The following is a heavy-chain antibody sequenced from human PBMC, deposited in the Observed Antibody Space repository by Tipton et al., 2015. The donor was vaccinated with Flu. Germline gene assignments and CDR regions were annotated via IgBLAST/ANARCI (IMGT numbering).Heavy chain of an antibody. D-gene: IGHD7-27*01. CDR2: IWYDGSNK. J-gene: IGHJ4*02. V-gene: IGHV3-33*01. CDR3: ARELGSDYFDY. CDR1: GFTFSNYG. Sequence: SLRLSCAASGFTFSNYGMHWVAVIWYDGSNKYYADFVKGRFTISRDNSKNTVYLQMSSLRAEDTAVYYCARELGSDYFDYWGQGTLVTVSS.